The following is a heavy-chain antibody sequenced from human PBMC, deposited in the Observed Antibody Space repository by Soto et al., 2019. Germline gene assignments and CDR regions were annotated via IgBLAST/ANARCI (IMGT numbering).Heavy chain of an antibody. D-gene: IGHD3-10*01. V-gene: IGHV3-33*01. CDR1: GFTFSTYG. CDR3: ATNKGHYNSVSSYLDH. J-gene: IGHJ4*02. CDR2: IWYDGSTK. Sequence: GGSLRLSSAASGFTFSTYGMHWVRQAPGKGLEWVAVIWYDGSTKYYTDSVKGRFTISKDNSENTLYLQMNSLRAEDTAVYYCATNKGHYNSVSSYLDHWGQGTLVTVSS.